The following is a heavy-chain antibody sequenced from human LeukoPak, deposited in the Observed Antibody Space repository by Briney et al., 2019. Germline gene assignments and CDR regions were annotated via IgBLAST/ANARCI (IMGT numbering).Heavy chain of an antibody. CDR2: ISSSSSTI. D-gene: IGHD2-21*02. CDR1: GFTFSSYS. V-gene: IGHV3-48*01. CDR3: AKHIVVVTASPGYNWFDP. J-gene: IGHJ5*02. Sequence: GGSLRLSCAASGFTFSSYSMNWVRQAPGKGLEWVSYISSSSSTIYYADSVKGRFTISRDNSKNTLYLQMNSLRAEDTAVYYCAKHIVVVTASPGYNWFDPWGQGTLVTVSS.